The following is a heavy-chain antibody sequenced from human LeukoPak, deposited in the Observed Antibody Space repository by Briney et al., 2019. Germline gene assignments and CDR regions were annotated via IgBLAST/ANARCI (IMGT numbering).Heavy chain of an antibody. CDR1: GGTFSSYA. D-gene: IGHD2-15*01. CDR2: IIPIFGTA. CDR3: ARENCSGGSCYWFDP. Sequence: EASVKVSCKASGGTFSSYAISWVRQAPGQGLEWMGGIIPIFGTANYAQKSQGRVTITADESTSTAYMELSSLRSEDTAVYYCARENCSGGSCYWFDPWGQGTLVTVSS. J-gene: IGHJ5*02. V-gene: IGHV1-69*01.